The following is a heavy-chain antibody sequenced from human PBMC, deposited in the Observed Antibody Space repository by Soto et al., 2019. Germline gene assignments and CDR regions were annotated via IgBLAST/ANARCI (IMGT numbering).Heavy chain of an antibody. CDR2: ISSSGSTI. CDR1: GFTFSSYE. J-gene: IGHJ5*02. CDR3: ARGRDIVVVVAATPGWFDP. Sequence: GGSLRLSCAASGFTFSSYEMNWVRQAPGKGLEWVSYISSSGSTIYYADSVKGRFTISRDSAKNSLYLQMNSLRAEDTAVYYCARGRDIVVVVAATPGWFDPWGQGTLVTVSS. D-gene: IGHD2-15*01. V-gene: IGHV3-48*03.